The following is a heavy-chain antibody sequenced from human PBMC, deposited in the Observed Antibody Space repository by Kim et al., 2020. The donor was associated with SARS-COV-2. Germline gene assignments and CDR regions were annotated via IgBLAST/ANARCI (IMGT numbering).Heavy chain of an antibody. CDR1: GGTFSSYA. CDR2: IIPIFGTA. D-gene: IGHD1-26*01. V-gene: IGHV1-69*13. J-gene: IGHJ4*02. Sequence: SVKVSCKASGGTFSSYAISWVRQAPGQGLEWMGGIIPIFGTANYAQKFQGRVTITADESTSTAYMELSSLRSEDTAVYYCARGPERLRWGIVGLWGQGTLVTVTS. CDR3: ARGPERLRWGIVGL.